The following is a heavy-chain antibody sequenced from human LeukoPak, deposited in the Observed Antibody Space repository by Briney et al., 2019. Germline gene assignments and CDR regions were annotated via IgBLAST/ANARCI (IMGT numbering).Heavy chain of an antibody. CDR1: GGSFSGYY. Sequence: SETLSLTCAVYGGSFSGYYWSWIRQPPGKGLEWIGEINHSGSTNYNPSLKSRVTISVDTSKNQFSLNLTSVTAADTAVYCCARPVHCTGGNCYVYWGQGTLVTVSS. CDR3: ARPVHCTGGNCYVY. CDR2: INHSGST. J-gene: IGHJ4*02. V-gene: IGHV4-34*01. D-gene: IGHD2-15*01.